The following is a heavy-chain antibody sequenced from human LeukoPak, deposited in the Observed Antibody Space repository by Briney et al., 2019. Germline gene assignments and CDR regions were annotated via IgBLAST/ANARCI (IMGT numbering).Heavy chain of an antibody. CDR3: ARGRAFNSGAFDP. Sequence: SETLPLTCTVSGASFSSASYWTWIRQPPGKRVERIAHSYNGVNTNYNPSLKSRVTISVDTSKNQFSLRLNSVTAADTAVYYCARGRAFNSGAFDPWGQGSLVTVSS. CDR1: GASFSSASY. CDR2: SYNGVNT. V-gene: IGHV4-61*01. J-gene: IGHJ5*02. D-gene: IGHD1-26*01.